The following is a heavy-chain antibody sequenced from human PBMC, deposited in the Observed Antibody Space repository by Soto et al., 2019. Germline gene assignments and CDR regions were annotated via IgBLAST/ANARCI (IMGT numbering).Heavy chain of an antibody. D-gene: IGHD3-10*01. CDR2: IWYDGSHK. CDR1: GFPFRDYG. CDR3: ARENPSVDGDFEN. Sequence: GGSLRLSCEASGFPFRDYGMHWVRQAPGKGLEWVALIWYDGSHKYYADSVKGRFIISRDNSKNTLYLQMNSLRAEDTALYYCARENPSVDGDFENWGQGTLVTVSS. J-gene: IGHJ4*02. V-gene: IGHV3-33*01.